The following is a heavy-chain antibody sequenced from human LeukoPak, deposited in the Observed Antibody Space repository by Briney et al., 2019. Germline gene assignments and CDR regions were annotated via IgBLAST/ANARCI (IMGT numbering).Heavy chain of an antibody. CDR2: ISANTGNT. CDR3: ARSSSGYNYRYNYGMDV. V-gene: IGHV1-18*01. J-gene: IGHJ6*02. Sequence: ASVKVSCKASGYTFTNYGLFWVRQGPGQGLEWMGWISANTGNTKFLQNFKGRVSMTTDTATRTAYMELRNLSSVDTAVYYCARSSSGYNYRYNYGMDVWGQGTTVIVSS. D-gene: IGHD5-12*01. CDR1: GYTFTNYG.